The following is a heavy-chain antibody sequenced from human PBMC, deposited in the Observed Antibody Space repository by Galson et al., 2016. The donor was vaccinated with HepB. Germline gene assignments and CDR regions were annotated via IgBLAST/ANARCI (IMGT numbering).Heavy chain of an antibody. J-gene: IGHJ5*02. CDR1: GLLFHNFA. V-gene: IGHV3-23*01. CDR3: AKGGKSDA. Sequence: SLRLSCAVSGLLFHNFAMSWVRQPPGKGLEWVSGISAAGDATYYVDSVKGRFTVSRDNSQKTLSLQIDSMRDVDTATYYCAKGGKSDAWGQGTQVTVAS. D-gene: IGHD1-1*01. CDR2: ISAAGDAT.